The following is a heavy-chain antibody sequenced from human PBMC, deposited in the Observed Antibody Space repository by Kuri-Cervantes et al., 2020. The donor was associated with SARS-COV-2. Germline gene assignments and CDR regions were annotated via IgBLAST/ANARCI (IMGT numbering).Heavy chain of an antibody. Sequence: GGSLRLSCAASGFTFSGSAMHWVRQASGKGLEWVGRIRSKANSYATAYAASVKGRFTISRDNSKNTLYLQMNSLRAEDTAVYYCAKDGVLRIADPGDLYGMDVWGQGTTVTVSS. CDR3: AKDGVLRIADPGDLYGMDV. V-gene: IGHV3-73*01. D-gene: IGHD6-13*01. CDR1: GFTFSGSA. CDR2: IRSKANSYAT. J-gene: IGHJ6*02.